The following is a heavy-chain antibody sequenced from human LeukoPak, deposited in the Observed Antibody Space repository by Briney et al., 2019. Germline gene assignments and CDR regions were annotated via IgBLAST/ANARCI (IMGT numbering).Heavy chain of an antibody. D-gene: IGHD4-17*01. CDR3: ARGPFATVTTDIDY. Sequence: SETLSLTCTVYGGSFSGYYWSWIRQPPGKGLEWIGEINHSGSTNYNPSLKSRVTISVDTSKNQFSLKLSSVTAADTAVYYCARGPFATVTTDIDYWGQGTLVTVSS. V-gene: IGHV4-34*01. CDR2: INHSGST. CDR1: GGSFSGYY. J-gene: IGHJ4*02.